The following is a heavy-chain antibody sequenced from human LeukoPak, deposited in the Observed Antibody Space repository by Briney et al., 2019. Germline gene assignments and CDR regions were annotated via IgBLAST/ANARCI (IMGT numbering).Heavy chain of an antibody. J-gene: IGHJ4*02. D-gene: IGHD6-19*01. Sequence: PGGSLRLSCAASGFTFSSYSMNWVRQAPGKGLEWVSSISSSSSYIYYADSVKGRFTISRDNAKNSLYLQMNSLRAEDTAVYYCARAPRGIAVAGTPFDYWGQGTLVTVSS. CDR1: GFTFSSYS. CDR2: ISSSSSYI. CDR3: ARAPRGIAVAGTPFDY. V-gene: IGHV3-21*01.